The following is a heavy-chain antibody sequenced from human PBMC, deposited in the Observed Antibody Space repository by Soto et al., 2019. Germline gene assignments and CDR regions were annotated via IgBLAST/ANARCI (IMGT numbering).Heavy chain of an antibody. CDR1: GGTFSSFA. V-gene: IGHV1-69*13. CDR2: TIPILGTA. CDR3: ARGNALDT. J-gene: IGHJ6*02. Sequence: ASVKVTCKASGGTFSSFAINWVRQAPGQGPEWMGGTIPILGTANYAQKFQGRVTIIADETTNTASLELTSLRSEDTAVYYCARGNALDTWGQGTTVTVSS.